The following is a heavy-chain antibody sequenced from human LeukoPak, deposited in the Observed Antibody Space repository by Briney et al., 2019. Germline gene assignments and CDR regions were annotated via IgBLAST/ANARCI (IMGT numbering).Heavy chain of an antibody. J-gene: IGHJ4*02. V-gene: IGHV3-23*01. Sequence: GGSLRLSCAASGFTFSSYAMSWVRQAPGKGREWVSAIIGSGGSTYYVDSVKGRFTISRDNSKNTLYLQMNSLRAEDTAVYYCAKGSLAYCGGDCYGRYFDYWGQGTLVTVSS. CDR2: IIGSGGST. D-gene: IGHD2-21*02. CDR1: GFTFSSYA. CDR3: AKGSLAYCGGDCYGRYFDY.